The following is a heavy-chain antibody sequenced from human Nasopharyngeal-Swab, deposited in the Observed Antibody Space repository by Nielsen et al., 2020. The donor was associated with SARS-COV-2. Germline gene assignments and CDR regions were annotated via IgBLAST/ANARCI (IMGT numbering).Heavy chain of an antibody. CDR1: GFTFDDYA. J-gene: IGHJ6*03. V-gene: IGHV3-43*02. CDR2: ISGDGGST. D-gene: IGHD3-10*01. Sequence: GGSLRLSCAASGFTFDDYAMHWVRQAPGKGLEWVSLISGDGGSTYYADSVKGRFTISRDNSKNTLYLQMNSLRAEDTAVYYCARDPIQRITMVRGVTRLNYYYMDVWGKGTTVTVSS. CDR3: ARDPIQRITMVRGVTRLNYYYMDV.